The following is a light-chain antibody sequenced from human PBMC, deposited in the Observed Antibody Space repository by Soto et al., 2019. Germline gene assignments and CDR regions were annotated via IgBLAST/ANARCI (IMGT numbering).Light chain of an antibody. CDR2: DAS. CDR3: QQRSNWPIT. Sequence: EIVLTQSPATLSLSPGERATLSCRTSQSVSKYFAWYQQKPGRAPRLLIYDASSRATGIPARSIDSGSGTDFTLTISSLEPEDFAIYYCQQRSNWPITFGQGTRLEIK. J-gene: IGKJ5*01. V-gene: IGKV3-11*01. CDR1: QSVSKY.